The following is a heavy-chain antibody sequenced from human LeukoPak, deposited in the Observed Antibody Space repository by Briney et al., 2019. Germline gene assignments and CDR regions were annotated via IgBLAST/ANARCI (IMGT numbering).Heavy chain of an antibody. CDR3: ARDYPGPTGFGMDV. Sequence: GGSLRLSCAASGFTFSTYNMNWARQAPGRGLEWLSYITSGSRTIYDADSVKGRFTISRDNAKKLLYLQMNGLRVEDSAVYYCARDYPGPTGFGMDVWGQGTTVIVSS. J-gene: IGHJ6*02. CDR2: ITSGSRTI. CDR1: GFTFSTYN. D-gene: IGHD4-11*01. V-gene: IGHV3-48*04.